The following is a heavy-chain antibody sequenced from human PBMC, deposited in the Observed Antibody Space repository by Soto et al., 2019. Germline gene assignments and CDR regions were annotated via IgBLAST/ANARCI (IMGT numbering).Heavy chain of an antibody. V-gene: IGHV3-48*02. J-gene: IGHJ5*02. CDR3: ARGGRVGATFEHPP. Sequence: EVQLVESGGGLVQPGGSLRLSCAASGFTFSSYSMNWVRQAPGKGLEWVSYISSSSSTIYYADSVKGRFTISRDNAKNSLCLQMNCLRNEDTVVYYFARGGRVGATFEHPPWCEGNLVTVSS. CDR2: ISSSSSTI. CDR1: GFTFSSYS. D-gene: IGHD1-26*01.